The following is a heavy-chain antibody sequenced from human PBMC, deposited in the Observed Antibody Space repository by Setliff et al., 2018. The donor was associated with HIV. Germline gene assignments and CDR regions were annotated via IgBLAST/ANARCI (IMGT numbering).Heavy chain of an antibody. CDR2: ISASGST. Sequence: SETLSLTCTVSGGSISTGVYYWSWIRQPADKALEWIGRISASGSTNYNPSLKSRVTISVDTSQNQFSLKLTSVTAADTAVYYCARLRQWLAFFDSWGQGTLVTVSS. J-gene: IGHJ4*02. CDR1: GGSISTGVYY. V-gene: IGHV4-61*02. CDR3: ARLRQWLAFFDS. D-gene: IGHD6-19*01.